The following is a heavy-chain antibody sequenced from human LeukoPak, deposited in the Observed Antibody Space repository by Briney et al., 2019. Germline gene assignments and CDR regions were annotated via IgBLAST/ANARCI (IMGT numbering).Heavy chain of an antibody. CDR1: GFTFSAHY. CDR3: ARGIAAAVHFDY. J-gene: IGHJ4*02. CDR2: ISSSGTTI. V-gene: IGHV3-11*01. D-gene: IGHD6-13*01. Sequence: GGSLRLSCAASGFTFSAHYMSWIRQAPGKGLEWVSYISSSGTTIYYADSVKGRFTISRDNAKNSLYLQMNSLRTEDTAVYYCARGIAAAVHFDYWGQGTLVTVSS.